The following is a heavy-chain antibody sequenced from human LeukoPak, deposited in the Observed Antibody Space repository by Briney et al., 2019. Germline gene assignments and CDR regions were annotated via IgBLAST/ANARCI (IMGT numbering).Heavy chain of an antibody. CDR3: ARDERGYFDY. J-gene: IGHJ4*02. Sequence: WASVKVSCKASGGTFSSYAISWVRQAPGQGLEWMGGIIPIFGTANYAQKFQGRVTITADESTSTAYMELSSLRSEDTAVYYCARDERGYFDYWGQGILVTVSS. CDR2: IIPIFGTA. V-gene: IGHV1-69*13. D-gene: IGHD3-16*01. CDR1: GGTFSSYA.